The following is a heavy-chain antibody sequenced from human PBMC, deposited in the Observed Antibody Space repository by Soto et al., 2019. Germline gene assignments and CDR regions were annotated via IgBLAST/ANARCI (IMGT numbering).Heavy chain of an antibody. V-gene: IGHV1-69*01. CDR1: GGTFSSYA. CDR3: ARRRADEDGYHYFDY. D-gene: IGHD5-12*01. Sequence: QVQLVQSGAEVKKPGASVKVSCKASGGTFSSYAISWVRQAPGQGLEWMGGIIPIFGTANYAQKFQGRVTNTADESTSTAYMELSSLRSEDTAVYYCARRRADEDGYHYFDYWGQGTLVTVSS. CDR2: IIPIFGTA. J-gene: IGHJ4*02.